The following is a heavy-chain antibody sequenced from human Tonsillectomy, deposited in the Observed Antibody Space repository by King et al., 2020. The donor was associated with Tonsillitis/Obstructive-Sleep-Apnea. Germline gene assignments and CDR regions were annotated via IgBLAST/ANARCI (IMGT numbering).Heavy chain of an antibody. D-gene: IGHD2-21*01. V-gene: IGHV3-48*03. Sequence: QLVESGGGLVQPGGSLRLSCTASGFTFSTYEMNWVRQAPGKGLEWVSYISNSGTTIYYADSVKGRFTISRDNAENSLSLQMNNLRAEDTAVYYCHAPYYPNDHWGQGTLVTVSS. CDR2: ISNSGTTI. J-gene: IGHJ4*02. CDR1: GFTFSTYE. CDR3: HAPYYPNDH.